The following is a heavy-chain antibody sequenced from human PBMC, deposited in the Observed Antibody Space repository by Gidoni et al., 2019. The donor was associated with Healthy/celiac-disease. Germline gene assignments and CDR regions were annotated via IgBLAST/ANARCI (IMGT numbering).Heavy chain of an antibody. CDR3: ARAGDYYGSGYDAFDI. V-gene: IGHV1-46*01. CDR1: GYTFTSYY. CDR2: INPSGGST. D-gene: IGHD3-10*01. Sequence: QVQLVQSGASVKKPGASVKVSCKSSGYTFTSYYMHWVRQAPGQGLEWMGIINPSGGSTSYEQKFQGRVTMTRDTSTSTVYMELSSLRSEDTAVYYCARAGDYYGSGYDAFDIWGQGTMVTVSS. J-gene: IGHJ3*02.